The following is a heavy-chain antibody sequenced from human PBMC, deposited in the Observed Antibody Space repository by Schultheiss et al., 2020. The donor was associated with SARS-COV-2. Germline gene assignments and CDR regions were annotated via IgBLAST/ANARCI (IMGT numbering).Heavy chain of an antibody. CDR1: GDSVSSNSAA. Sequence: SQTLSLTCAISGDSVSSNSAAWNWIRQSPSRGLEWLGRTYYRSKWYNDYAVSVKSRITINPDTSKNQFSLKLSSVTAADTAVYYCARNRGASYGSGSYYKRYQYYGMDVWGQGTTVTVSS. D-gene: IGHD3-10*01. CDR3: ARNRGASYGSGSYYKRYQYYGMDV. CDR2: TYYRSKWYN. V-gene: IGHV6-1*01. J-gene: IGHJ6*02.